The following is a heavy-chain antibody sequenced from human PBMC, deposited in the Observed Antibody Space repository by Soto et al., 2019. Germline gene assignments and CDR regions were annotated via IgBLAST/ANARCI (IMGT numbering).Heavy chain of an antibody. CDR2: IYSDGST. J-gene: IGHJ4*02. Sequence: GASLRLSCAASGFTVSSDYMTWVRQAPGKGLECVSSIYSDGSTYYAESVKGRFTISRDNSKNTLYLQISSLRVHDTALYYCAKDWWGLGQNWGKGTLVTVCS. D-gene: IGHD2-8*02. CDR3: AKDWWGLGQN. V-gene: IGHV3-53*01. CDR1: GFTVSSDY.